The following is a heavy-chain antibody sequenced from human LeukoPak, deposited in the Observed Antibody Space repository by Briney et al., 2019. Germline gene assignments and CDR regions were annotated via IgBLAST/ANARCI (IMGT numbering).Heavy chain of an antibody. J-gene: IGHJ3*02. CDR2: IKQDGSEK. V-gene: IGHV3-7*03. CDR3: ARITRYCSSTSCSTGAFDI. Sequence: GGSLRLSCAASGFTFSSYWMSWVRQAPGKGLEWVANIKQDGSEKYYVDSVKGRFTISRDNSRNTLYLQMNSLRAEDTAVYYCARITRYCSSTSCSTGAFDIWGQGTTVTVSS. D-gene: IGHD2-2*01. CDR1: GFTFSSYW.